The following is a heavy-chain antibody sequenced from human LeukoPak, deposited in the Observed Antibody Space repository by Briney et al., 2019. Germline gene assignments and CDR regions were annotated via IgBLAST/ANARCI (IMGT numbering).Heavy chain of an antibody. CDR2: ITASGGST. CDR3: AKAMIVVVIYYFDY. V-gene: IGHV3-23*01. CDR1: GFTFSTYA. Sequence: PGGSLRLSCAASGFTFSTYAMNWVRQAPGKGLEWVSTITASGGSTYYADSVKGRFTISRDNSKNTLYMQMNSPRAEDTAVYYCAKAMIVVVIYYFDYWGQGTLVTVSS. D-gene: IGHD3-22*01. J-gene: IGHJ4*02.